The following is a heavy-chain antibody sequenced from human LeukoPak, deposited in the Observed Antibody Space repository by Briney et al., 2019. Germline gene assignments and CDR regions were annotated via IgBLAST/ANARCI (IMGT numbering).Heavy chain of an antibody. V-gene: IGHV3-23*01. CDR1: GFTFSSYA. CDR3: ARSVAGAGFHYYGMDV. Sequence: PGGSLRLSCAASGFTFSSYAMSWVRQAPGKGLEWVSTVTGNGGSTYYADSVKGRFSISRDNSKNTLLLQMNSLRGEDTAVYYCARSVAGAGFHYYGMDVWGQGTTVTVSS. D-gene: IGHD6-19*01. CDR2: VTGNGGST. J-gene: IGHJ6*02.